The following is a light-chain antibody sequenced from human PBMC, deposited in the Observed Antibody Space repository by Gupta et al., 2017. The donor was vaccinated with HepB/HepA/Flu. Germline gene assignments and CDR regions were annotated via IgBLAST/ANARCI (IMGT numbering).Light chain of an antibody. CDR3: QQRSDWPRT. CDR1: QSLRNY. J-gene: IGKJ1*01. V-gene: IGKV3-11*01. Sequence: EIVLTQSPATLSLSPGERATLSCRASQSLRNYLAWYQQKPGQAPRLLIYDASSRATGIPARFSGSGSGTDFTLTISSLEPEDFAVYYCQQRSDWPRTFGPGTKVEIK. CDR2: DAS.